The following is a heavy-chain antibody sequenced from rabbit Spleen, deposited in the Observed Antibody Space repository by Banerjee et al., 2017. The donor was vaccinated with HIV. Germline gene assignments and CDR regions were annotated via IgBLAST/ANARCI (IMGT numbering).Heavy chain of an antibody. J-gene: IGHJ6*01. CDR3: ARDTSSSFSSYGMDL. CDR2: IDTGSSGFT. V-gene: IGHV1S40*01. D-gene: IGHD1-1*01. CDR1: GVSFSGDSY. Sequence: QSLEESGGDLVTPGGSLTLTCIASGVSFSGDSYMCWVRQAPGKGLEWIACIDTGSSGFTYFASWAKGRFTISKPSSTTVTLQMTSLTAADTATYFCARDTSSSFSSYGMDLWGPGTLVTVS.